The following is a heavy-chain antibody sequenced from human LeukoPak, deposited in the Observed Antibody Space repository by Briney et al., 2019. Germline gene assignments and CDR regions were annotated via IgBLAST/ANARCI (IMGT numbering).Heavy chain of an antibody. Sequence: GGSLRLSCAASGFTFSTYAMHWVRQAPGKGLEWVTLVTSNGRTKYYADSVKGRFTVSRDNSKNTLYLQMNSLGAEDTAVYYCARIFSAYLYYFDYWGQGTLVTVPS. D-gene: IGHD2-21*01. CDR1: GFTFSTYA. CDR3: ARIFSAYLYYFDY. V-gene: IGHV3-30*04. J-gene: IGHJ4*02. CDR2: VTSNGRTK.